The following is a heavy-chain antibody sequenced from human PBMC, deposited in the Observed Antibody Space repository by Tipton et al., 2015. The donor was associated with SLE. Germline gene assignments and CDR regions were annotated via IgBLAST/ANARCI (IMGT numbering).Heavy chain of an antibody. CDR1: GGSFSGYY. D-gene: IGHD6-19*01. Sequence: TLSLTCAVYGGSFSGYYWSWIRQPPGKGLEWIGEIYHSGSTNYNPSLKSRVTISVDKSKNQFSLKLSSVTAADTAVYYCARAVAALGGYWGQGTLVTVSS. J-gene: IGHJ4*02. CDR2: IYHSGST. V-gene: IGHV4-34*01. CDR3: ARAVAALGGY.